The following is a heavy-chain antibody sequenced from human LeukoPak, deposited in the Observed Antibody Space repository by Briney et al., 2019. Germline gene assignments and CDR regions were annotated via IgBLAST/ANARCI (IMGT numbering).Heavy chain of an antibody. CDR1: GFTFSIYT. CDR3: AREVMAKRRAFDI. CDR2: IYSDDRT. D-gene: IGHD2-8*01. V-gene: IGHV3-53*04. Sequence: GGSLSLSCAASGFTFSIYTMHWVRQAPGKGLEWVSVIYSDDRTYYADSVKGRFTISRHTSKKTLYLQMNSLRAEDTAVYYCAREVMAKRRAFDIWGQGTVVTVSS. J-gene: IGHJ3*02.